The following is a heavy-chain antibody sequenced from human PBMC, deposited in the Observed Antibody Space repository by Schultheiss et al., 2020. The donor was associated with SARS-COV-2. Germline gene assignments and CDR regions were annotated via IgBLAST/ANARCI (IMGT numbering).Heavy chain of an antibody. CDR1: GFTFSSYS. D-gene: IGHD3/OR15-3a*01. J-gene: IGHJ4*02. Sequence: GGSLRLSCAASGFTFSSYSMNWVRQAPGKGLEWVSSISTSSSYIYYADSVKGRFTISRDNAKNSLFLQMNSLRAEDTAVYYCARAGLVSSSFDYWGQGALVTVSS. CDR3: ARAGLVSSSFDY. V-gene: IGHV3-21*01. CDR2: ISTSSSYI.